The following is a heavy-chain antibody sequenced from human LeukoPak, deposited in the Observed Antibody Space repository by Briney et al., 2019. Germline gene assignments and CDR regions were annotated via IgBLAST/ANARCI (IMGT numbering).Heavy chain of an antibody. Sequence: ASVKVSCKASGYTFTSYAMNWVRQAPGQGLEWMGWISAYNGNTNYAQKLQGRVTMTTDTSTSTAYMELRSLRSDDTAVYYCASSGSYPTGDYYYYYMDVWGKGTTVTVSS. V-gene: IGHV1-18*01. CDR3: ASSGSYPTGDYYYYYMDV. CDR2: ISAYNGNT. CDR1: GYTFTSYA. J-gene: IGHJ6*03. D-gene: IGHD1-26*01.